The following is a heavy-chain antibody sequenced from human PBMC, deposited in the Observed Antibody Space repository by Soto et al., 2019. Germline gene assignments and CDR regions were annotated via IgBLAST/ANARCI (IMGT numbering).Heavy chain of an antibody. Sequence: SETLSLTCTVSGGSISSYYWGWIRQPPGKGLEWIGSIYYSGSTYYNPSLKSRVTISVDTSKNQFSLKLSSVTAADTAVYYCVRNYYYYYYMDVWGKGTTVTVSS. V-gene: IGHV4-39*01. CDR1: GGSISSYY. CDR3: VRNYYYYYYMDV. CDR2: IYYSGST. J-gene: IGHJ6*03.